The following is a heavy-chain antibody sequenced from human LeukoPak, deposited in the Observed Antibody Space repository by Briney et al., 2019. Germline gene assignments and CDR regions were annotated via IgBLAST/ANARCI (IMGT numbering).Heavy chain of an antibody. CDR1: GVTVSSNY. Sequence: VGSLRVSCAASGVTVSSNYMSWVRQAPGKGLEWVSVIYSGGSTYYADSVKGRVTISIDNSKNKLYIQMNNVRAEDTAVYYCAAGYSSGWYGYWGQGTLVTVSS. CDR3: AAGYSSGWYGY. V-gene: IGHV3-53*01. D-gene: IGHD6-19*01. J-gene: IGHJ4*02. CDR2: IYSGGST.